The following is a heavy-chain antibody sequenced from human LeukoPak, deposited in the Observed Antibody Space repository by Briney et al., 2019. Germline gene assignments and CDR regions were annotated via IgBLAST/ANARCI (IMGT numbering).Heavy chain of an antibody. V-gene: IGHV4-4*07. Sequence: SETLSLTCTVSGGSISSYYWSWIRQPAGKGLEWIGRIYTSGSTNYNPSLKSRVTMSVDTSKNQFSLKLSSVTAADTAVYYCARPIGVVTARDAFDIWGQGTMVTVSS. CDR2: IYTSGST. CDR1: GGSISSYY. J-gene: IGHJ3*02. D-gene: IGHD2-21*02. CDR3: ARPIGVVTARDAFDI.